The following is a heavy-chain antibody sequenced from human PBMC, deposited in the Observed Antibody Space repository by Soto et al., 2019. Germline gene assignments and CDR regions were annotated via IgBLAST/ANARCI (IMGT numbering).Heavy chain of an antibody. J-gene: IGHJ6*02. Sequence: PPETLSLTCTVSGGSISNGGYYWTWIRQHPGKGLEWIGYIYYSGSTYYNPSLKSRVTISVDTSKNQFSLKLTSVTAADTAVYYCARDVTDFWSGHEGMDVWGQGTTVTVSS. CDR2: IYYSGST. V-gene: IGHV4-31*03. CDR1: GGSISNGGYY. D-gene: IGHD3-3*01. CDR3: ARDVTDFWSGHEGMDV.